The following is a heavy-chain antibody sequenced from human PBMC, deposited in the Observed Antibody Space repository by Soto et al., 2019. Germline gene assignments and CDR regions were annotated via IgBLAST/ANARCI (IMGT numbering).Heavy chain of an antibody. CDR1: GGSISRYY. J-gene: IGHJ4*02. D-gene: IGHD1-26*01. CDR2: IYYSGST. CDR3: ARLVGATNDFDY. Sequence: QVQLQESGPGLVKPSETLSLTCTVSGGSISRYYWSWIRQPPGKGLEWIGYIYYSGSTNYNPSLKSRVTISVDTSKNQFSLKLSSVTAADTAVYYCARLVGATNDFDYWGQGTLVTVSS. V-gene: IGHV4-59*01.